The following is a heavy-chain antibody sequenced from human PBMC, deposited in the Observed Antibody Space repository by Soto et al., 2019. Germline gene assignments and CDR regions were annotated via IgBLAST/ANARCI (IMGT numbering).Heavy chain of an antibody. CDR2: INAGNGNT. Sequence: QVQLVQSGAEEKKPGASVKVSCKASGYTFTGYAMHWVRQAPGQRLEWVGWINAGNGNTKYSQKFQGRVTITRDTSASAAYMELSSLSSEDTAVYYCARAVAVAADFDYWGQGTLVTVSS. CDR3: ARAVAVAADFDY. J-gene: IGHJ4*02. D-gene: IGHD6-19*01. CDR1: GYTFTGYA. V-gene: IGHV1-3*05.